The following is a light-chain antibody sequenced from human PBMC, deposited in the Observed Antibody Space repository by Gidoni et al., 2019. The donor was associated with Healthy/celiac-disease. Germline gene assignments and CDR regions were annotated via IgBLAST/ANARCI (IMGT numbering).Light chain of an antibody. CDR1: SLRSYY. J-gene: IGLJ2*01. V-gene: IGLV3-19*01. CDR2: GKN. CDR3: NSRDSSGVV. Sequence: SSELTQDPAVSVASGQTVRITCQGDSLRSYYASWYQQKPGQAPVLVIYGKNNRPSGIPDRFSGSSSGNTASLTITGAQAEDEADYYCNSRDSSGVVFGGGTKLTVL.